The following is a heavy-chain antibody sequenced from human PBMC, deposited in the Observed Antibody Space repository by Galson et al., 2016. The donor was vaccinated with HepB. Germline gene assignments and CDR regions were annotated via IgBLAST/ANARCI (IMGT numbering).Heavy chain of an antibody. J-gene: IGHJ3*01. Sequence: SLRLSCAASGFTFSGYEMAWVRQTPAKGLEWVSTVGGGGGNTHYADSVKGRFTISRDNSKNTLYLQMNSLKVEDTAVYFCVKDRASRLGSRGWLVHDAFDLWGHGTTVIVSS. CDR2: VGGGGGNT. V-gene: IGHV3-23*01. CDR3: VKDRASRLGSRGWLVHDAFDL. D-gene: IGHD6-19*01. CDR1: GFTFSGYE.